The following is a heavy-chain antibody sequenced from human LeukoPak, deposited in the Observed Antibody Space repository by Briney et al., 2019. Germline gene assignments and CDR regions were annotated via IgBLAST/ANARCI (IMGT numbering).Heavy chain of an antibody. Sequence: PGGSLRLSCAASGSTFSSHSINWVRQAPGKGLEWVSSISYSSSYIYYADSVKGRFTISRDNPKNSLYLQMNSLGAEDTAVYYCARDLGWYYYDSSGYPGFDYWGQGTLVTVSS. CDR3: ARDLGWYYYDSSGYPGFDY. CDR1: GSTFSSHS. V-gene: IGHV3-21*01. D-gene: IGHD3-22*01. J-gene: IGHJ4*02. CDR2: ISYSSSYI.